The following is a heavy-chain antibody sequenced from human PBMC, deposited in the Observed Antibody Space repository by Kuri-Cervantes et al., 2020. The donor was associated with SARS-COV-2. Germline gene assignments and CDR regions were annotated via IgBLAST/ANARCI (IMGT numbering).Heavy chain of an antibody. V-gene: IGHV3-23*01. CDR2: ISGSGGST. CDR1: GFTFIMYD. D-gene: IGHD5/OR15-5a*01. J-gene: IGHJ4*02. CDR3: VTDLSQPRYYFDY. Sequence: GGSLRLSCAASGFTFIMYDLSWVRQAPGKGLEWVSAISGSGGSTYYADSVKGRFTISRDNSKNTLYLQMNSLRAEDTAVYYCVTDLSQPRYYFDYWGQGTLVTVSS.